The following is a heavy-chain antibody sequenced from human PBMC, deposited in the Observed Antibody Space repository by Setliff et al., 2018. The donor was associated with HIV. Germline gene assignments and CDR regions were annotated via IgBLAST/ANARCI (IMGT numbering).Heavy chain of an antibody. J-gene: IGHJ4*02. Sequence: GASVNVSCKASGYSFTDYYIHWVRQAPGQGLEWMGWINPKSDGTNYAQKFQGWITMTRDTSISTAYMELSRLRSDDTAVYYCARGVDYYDTSGYYQYYFDYWGQGTLVTVSS. V-gene: IGHV1-2*04. D-gene: IGHD3-22*01. CDR1: GYSFTDYY. CDR2: INPKSDGT. CDR3: ARGVDYYDTSGYYQYYFDY.